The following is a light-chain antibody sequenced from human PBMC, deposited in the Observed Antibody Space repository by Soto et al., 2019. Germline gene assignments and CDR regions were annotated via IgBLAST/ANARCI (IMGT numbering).Light chain of an antibody. J-gene: IGKJ5*01. CDR1: QTFHSN. CDR3: QQYKQWPIT. V-gene: IGKV3D-15*01. CDR2: GVF. Sequence: EVVLTQSPATLSVSPGERATLSCRASQTFHSNYLAWYLQKPGQAPRLLIYGVFTRAAGIPDRFSASGSGTECTLTISSLQPEDVALYYCQQYKQWPITLGQGTRLEIK.